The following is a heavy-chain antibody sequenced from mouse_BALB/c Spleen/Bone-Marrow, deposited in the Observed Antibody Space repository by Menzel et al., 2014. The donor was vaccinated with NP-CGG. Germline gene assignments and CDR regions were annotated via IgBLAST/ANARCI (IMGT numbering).Heavy chain of an antibody. Sequence: EVKLVESGGGLVKPGGSLKLSCAASGFTFSSYAMSWVRQTPEKRLEWVATISSGGSYTYYPDSVKGRFTISRDNAKNTLYLQMSSLRSEDTAMYYCARRGGKWYAMYYWGQGTSVTVSS. CDR2: ISSGGSYT. D-gene: IGHD1-3*01. V-gene: IGHV5-9-1*01. CDR1: GFTFSSYA. J-gene: IGHJ4*01. CDR3: ARRGGKWYAMYY.